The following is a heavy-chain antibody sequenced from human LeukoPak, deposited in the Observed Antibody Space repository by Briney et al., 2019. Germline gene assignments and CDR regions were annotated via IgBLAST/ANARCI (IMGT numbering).Heavy chain of an antibody. V-gene: IGHV1-18*01. CDR2: ISAYNGNT. CDR1: GYAFTSYG. Sequence: GASVTVSCKSSGYAFTSYGISWVRQAPGQGLAWMGWISAYNGNTNYAQKLQGRVTMTTDTSTSTAYMELRSLRSDDTAVYYCARDGIELAPLDYWGQGTLVTVSS. D-gene: IGHD6-13*01. J-gene: IGHJ4*02. CDR3: ARDGIELAPLDY.